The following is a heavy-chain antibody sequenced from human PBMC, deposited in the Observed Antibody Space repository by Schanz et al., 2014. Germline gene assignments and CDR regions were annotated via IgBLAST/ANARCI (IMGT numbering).Heavy chain of an antibody. Sequence: EVQLVESGGGLVQPGGSLRLSCGGSGFTLSNSDMHWVRQGTGKGLEWVSTIGYLGDTYYPDSVKGRFTVSRDSGQNSLYLQMNSLRAEDTAVYYCAKQIHYDILTVTRNWGQGTLXTVSS. V-gene: IGHV3-13*01. J-gene: IGHJ4*02. D-gene: IGHD3-9*01. CDR1: GFTLSNSD. CDR2: IGYLGDT. CDR3: AKQIHYDILTVTRN.